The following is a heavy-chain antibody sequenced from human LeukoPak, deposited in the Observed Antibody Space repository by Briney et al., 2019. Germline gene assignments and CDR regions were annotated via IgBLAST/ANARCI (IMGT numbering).Heavy chain of an antibody. V-gene: IGHV4-30-2*01. Sequence: SETLSLTCTVSGGSISSGGYYWSWIRQPPGKGLEWIGYIYHSGSTYYNPSLKSRVTISVDRSKNQFSLKLSSVTAADTAVYYCARDLGYDSSGYYLSAPYGMDVWGQGTTVTVSS. CDR1: GGSISSGGYY. CDR3: ARDLGYDSSGYYLSAPYGMDV. D-gene: IGHD3-22*01. J-gene: IGHJ6*02. CDR2: IYHSGST.